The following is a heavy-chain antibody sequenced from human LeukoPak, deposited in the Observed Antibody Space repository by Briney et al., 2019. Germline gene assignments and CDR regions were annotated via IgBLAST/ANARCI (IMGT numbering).Heavy chain of an antibody. Sequence: SETLSLTCAVYGGSFSGYYWSWIRQPPGKGLEWIGEINHSGSTNYNPSLKSRVTISVDTSKNQFSLKLSSVTAADTAVYYCARHYDSSSYWYYFDYWGQGTLVTVSS. CDR2: INHSGST. J-gene: IGHJ4*02. D-gene: IGHD3-22*01. V-gene: IGHV4-34*01. CDR3: ARHYDSSSYWYYFDY. CDR1: GGSFSGYY.